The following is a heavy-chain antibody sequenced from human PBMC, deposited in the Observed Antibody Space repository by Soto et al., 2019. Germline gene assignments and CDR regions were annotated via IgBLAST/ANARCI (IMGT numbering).Heavy chain of an antibody. V-gene: IGHV1-18*01. D-gene: IGHD3-16*02. Sequence: QVQLVQSGAEVKKPGASVKVSCKASGYTFTSYGISWVRQAPGQGLEWMGWISAYNGNTNYAQKLQGRVTMTTDTATSTAYMELRSLRSDDTAVYYCARGGNYDYVWGSYRPDAFDIWGQGTMVTVSS. CDR1: GYTFTSYG. CDR3: ARGGNYDYVWGSYRPDAFDI. CDR2: ISAYNGNT. J-gene: IGHJ3*02.